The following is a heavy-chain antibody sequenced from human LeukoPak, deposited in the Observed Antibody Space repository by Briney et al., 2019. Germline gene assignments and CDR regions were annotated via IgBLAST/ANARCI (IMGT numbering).Heavy chain of an antibody. CDR2: IIPIFGTA. J-gene: IGHJ5*02. CDR3: ARAPIEDFWSGSDPSWFDP. CDR1: GGTFSSYA. D-gene: IGHD3-3*01. V-gene: IGHV1-69*13. Sequence: ASVKVSCKASGGTFSSYAISWVRQAPGQGLEWMGGIIPIFGTANYAQKFQGRVTITADESTSTAYMELSSLRSEDTAVYYCARAPIEDFWSGSDPSWFDPWGQGTLVTVSS.